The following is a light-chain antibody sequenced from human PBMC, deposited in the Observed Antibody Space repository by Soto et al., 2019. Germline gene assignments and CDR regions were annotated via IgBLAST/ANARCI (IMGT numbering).Light chain of an antibody. CDR1: RYTGSD. Sequence: DTQMTQSPSSLSASEGARITINCRASRYTGSDLSWYQQKPGKAPTLLIYAASKLQSGVPSRFRGSRSGTHFTLTISNLQPEDIATYFCQHYDDVLMTFGGGTKVDIK. V-gene: IGKV1-33*01. CDR2: AAS. J-gene: IGKJ4*01. CDR3: QHYDDVLMT.